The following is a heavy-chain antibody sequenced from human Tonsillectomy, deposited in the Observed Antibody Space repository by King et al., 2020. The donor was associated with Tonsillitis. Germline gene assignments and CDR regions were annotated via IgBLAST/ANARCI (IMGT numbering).Heavy chain of an antibody. CDR1: GFTFSSYG. Sequence: VQLVQSGGGVVQPGGSLRLSCAASGFTFSSYGMYWVRQAPGKGLEWVTFIRYDGSNNYYADSVKGRFTISRENSKNTLYLQMNSLRTEDTAVYYCAKDSGYYSVDYWGQGTLVTVSS. D-gene: IGHD4-11*01. V-gene: IGHV3-30*02. CDR3: AKDSGYYSVDY. J-gene: IGHJ4*02. CDR2: IRYDGSNN.